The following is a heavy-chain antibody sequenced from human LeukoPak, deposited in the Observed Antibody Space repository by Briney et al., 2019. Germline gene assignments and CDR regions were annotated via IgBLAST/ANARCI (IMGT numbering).Heavy chain of an antibody. CDR1: GYTFSNYA. V-gene: IGHV3-23*01. CDR2: ISTSSDST. D-gene: IGHD4/OR15-4a*01. CDR3: ASGLYGGVFDN. J-gene: IGHJ4*02. Sequence: GGSLRLSCVMSGYTFSNYAMNWVRQAPGKGLEWVSDISTSSDSTYHIESVRGRFTVSRDNSKNTLYLQMNSLRVDDTAVYYCASGLYGGVFDNWGQGTLVTVSS.